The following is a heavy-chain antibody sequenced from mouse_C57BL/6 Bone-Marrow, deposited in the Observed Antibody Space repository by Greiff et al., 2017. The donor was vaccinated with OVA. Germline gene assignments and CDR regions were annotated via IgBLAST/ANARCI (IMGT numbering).Heavy chain of an antibody. CDR2: IDPSDSYT. CDR3: ARGRGFITPYFDY. D-gene: IGHD1-1*01. J-gene: IGHJ2*01. V-gene: IGHV1-69*01. CDR1: GYTFTSYW. Sequence: VQLQQPGAELVMPGASVKLSCKASGYTFTSYWMHWVKQRPGQGLEWIGEIDPSDSYTNYNQKFKGKSTLTVDKSSSTAYMQLSSLTSEDSAVYYCARGRGFITPYFDYWGQGTPLNGSS.